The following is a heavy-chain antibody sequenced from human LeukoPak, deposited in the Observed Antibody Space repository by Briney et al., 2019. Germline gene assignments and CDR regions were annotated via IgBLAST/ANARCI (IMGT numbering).Heavy chain of an antibody. CDR2: INPNCGGT. D-gene: IGHD6-19*01. V-gene: IGHV1-2*06. CDR1: GYTFTGYY. CDR3: ARENIPVAGTLPDY. Sequence: ASVKVSCKASGYTFTGYYMHWVRQAPGQGLEWMGRINPNCGGTNYAQKFQGRVTMTRDTSISTAYMELSRLRSDDTAVYYCARENIPVAGTLPDYWGHGTLVTVSS. J-gene: IGHJ4*01.